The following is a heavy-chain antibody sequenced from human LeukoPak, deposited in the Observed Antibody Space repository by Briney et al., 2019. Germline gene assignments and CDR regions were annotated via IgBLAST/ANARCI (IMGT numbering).Heavy chain of an antibody. J-gene: IGHJ4*02. CDR1: GFTFSSYW. V-gene: IGHV3-74*01. CDR2: INSDGSST. CDR3: ARLIAARPGTDY. D-gene: IGHD6-6*01. Sequence: GGSLRLSCAASGFTFSSYWMHWVRHAPGKGLVWVSRINSDGSSTSYADSVKGRFTISRDNAKNTLYLQMNSLRAEDTAVYYCARLIAARPGTDYWGQGTLVTVSS.